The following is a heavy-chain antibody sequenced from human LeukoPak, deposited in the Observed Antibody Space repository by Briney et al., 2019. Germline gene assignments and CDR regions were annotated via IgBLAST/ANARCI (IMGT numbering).Heavy chain of an antibody. D-gene: IGHD2-15*01. J-gene: IGHJ4*02. V-gene: IGHV3-23*01. Sequence: GGSLRLSCAASGFTFSSYAMSWVRQAPGKGLEWVSAISGSGGSTYYADSVKGRFTISSDNSKNTLYLQMNSLRAEDTAVYYCAKGYCSGGSCYLNDYWGQGTLVTVSS. CDR3: AKGYCSGGSCYLNDY. CDR1: GFTFSSYA. CDR2: ISGSGGST.